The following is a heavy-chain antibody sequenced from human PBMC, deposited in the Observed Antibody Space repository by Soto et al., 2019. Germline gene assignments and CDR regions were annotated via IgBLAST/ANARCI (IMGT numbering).Heavy chain of an antibody. V-gene: IGHV4-59*12. Sequence: SETLSLTCTVSGGSISSYYWSWIRQPPGKGLEWIGYIYYSGSTNYNPSLKSRVTMAVDKSRNQFSLKLSSVTAADTAVYYCARRWGEGRLDDWGHGT. D-gene: IGHD3-10*01. CDR3: ARRWGEGRLDD. J-gene: IGHJ4*01. CDR2: IYYSGST. CDR1: GGSISSYY.